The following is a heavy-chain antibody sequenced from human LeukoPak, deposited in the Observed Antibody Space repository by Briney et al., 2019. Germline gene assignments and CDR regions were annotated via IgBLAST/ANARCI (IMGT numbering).Heavy chain of an antibody. V-gene: IGHV4-59*01. CDR2: IYYSGST. D-gene: IGHD1-1*01. CDR3: ARTTLPGTQDY. CDR1: GGSINSYY. J-gene: IGHJ4*02. Sequence: PSETLSLTCTVSGGSINSYYWTWIRQPPGKGLEWIGYIYYSGSTKYNPSLTSRVTISVDSSKNQFSLKLSSVTAADTAVYFCARTTLPGTQDYWGRGTPVTVSS.